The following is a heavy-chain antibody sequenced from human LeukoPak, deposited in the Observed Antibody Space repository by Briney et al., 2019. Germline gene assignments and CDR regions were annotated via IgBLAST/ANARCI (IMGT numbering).Heavy chain of an antibody. J-gene: IGHJ4*02. V-gene: IGHV4-59*01. D-gene: IGHD1-26*01. CDR1: GGSISSYF. Sequence: PSETLSLTCTVSGGSISSYFWSWLRQPPGKGLEWIGYIYYSGSTNYNPSLKSRVTISVDTSKNQFSLKLSSVTAADTAVYYCARDIVGADYFDYWGQGTLVTVSS. CDR2: IYYSGST. CDR3: ARDIVGADYFDY.